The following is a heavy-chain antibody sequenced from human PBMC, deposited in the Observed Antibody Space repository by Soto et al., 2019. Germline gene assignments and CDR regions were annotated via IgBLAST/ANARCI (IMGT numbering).Heavy chain of an antibody. Sequence: SETLSLTCTVSGGSISSGGYYWSWIRQHPGKGLEWIGYIYYSGSTYYNPSLKSRVTISVDTSKNQFSLKLSCVTAADTAVYYCARVFSDSSSFFDPWGQGTLVTVSS. CDR2: IYYSGST. V-gene: IGHV4-31*03. D-gene: IGHD6-13*01. CDR3: ARVFSDSSSFFDP. J-gene: IGHJ5*02. CDR1: GGSISSGGYY.